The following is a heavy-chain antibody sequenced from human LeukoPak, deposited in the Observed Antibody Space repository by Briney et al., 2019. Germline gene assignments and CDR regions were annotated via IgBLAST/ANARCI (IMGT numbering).Heavy chain of an antibody. CDR3: ARSPYDYVWGSYRYWYFDY. Sequence: ASVKVSCKASGYTFTSYGISWVRQAPGQGLEWMGWISAYNGNTNYAQKLQGRVTMTTDTSTSTACMELRSLRSDDTAVYYCARSPYDYVWGSYRYWYFDYWGQGTLVTVSS. J-gene: IGHJ4*02. D-gene: IGHD3-16*02. CDR2: ISAYNGNT. V-gene: IGHV1-18*01. CDR1: GYTFTSYG.